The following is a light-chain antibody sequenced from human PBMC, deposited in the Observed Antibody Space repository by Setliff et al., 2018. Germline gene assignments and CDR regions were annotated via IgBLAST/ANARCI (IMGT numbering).Light chain of an antibody. CDR3: SSYISSSTFV. Sequence: QSALTQPASVSGSPGQSITISCTATSSDVGGYNYVSWYQQHPGKAPKLMIYDVSKRPSGVSNRFSGSKSGNTASLTISGLQAEDEADYYCSSYISSSTFVFGTGTKGTVL. CDR1: SSDVGGYNY. V-gene: IGLV2-14*01. J-gene: IGLJ1*01. CDR2: DVS.